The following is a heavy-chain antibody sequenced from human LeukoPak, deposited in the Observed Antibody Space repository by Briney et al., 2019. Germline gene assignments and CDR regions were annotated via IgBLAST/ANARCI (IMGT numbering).Heavy chain of an antibody. Sequence: GGSLRLSCEASGFTFSSFVMSWVRQAPGKGLEWVSAISGSGGSTFYADSVKGRFTISRDNSKNTLYLQMNILRAEDTAVYYCARDQVPGQYWGQGTLVTVSS. CDR1: GFTFSSFV. CDR3: ARDQVPGQY. J-gene: IGHJ4*02. V-gene: IGHV3-23*01. CDR2: ISGSGGST.